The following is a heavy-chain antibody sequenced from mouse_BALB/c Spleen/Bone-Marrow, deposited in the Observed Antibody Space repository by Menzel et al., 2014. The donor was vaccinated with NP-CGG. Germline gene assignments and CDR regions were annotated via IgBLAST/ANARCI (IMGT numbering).Heavy chain of an antibody. CDR2: INPSNGRT. J-gene: IGHJ3*01. CDR3: ARERGNCPFAY. V-gene: IGHV1S81*02. CDR1: GYTFTSYW. D-gene: IGHD2-1*01. Sequence: QVQLQQSGAELVKPGASVKLSCKASGYTFTSYWMHWVKQRPGQGLEWIGEINPSNGRTNYNEKFKSKATLTVDKSSSTAYMHLSSLTSEDSAVYYCARERGNCPFAYWGQGTLVTVSA.